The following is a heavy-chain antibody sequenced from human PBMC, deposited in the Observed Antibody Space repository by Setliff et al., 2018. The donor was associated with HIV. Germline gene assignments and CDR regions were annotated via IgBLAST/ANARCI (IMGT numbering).Heavy chain of an antibody. CDR3: AKYATPGPSRIFDY. V-gene: IGHV3-23*01. J-gene: IGHJ4*02. D-gene: IGHD2-2*01. Sequence: GSLRLSCAASGFTFSTYAMTWVRQAPGRGLQWVSTIGSGGDTHYPDSVKGRLTISRDNSKNMLSLQLNSLRADDTAVYYCAKYATPGPSRIFDYWGPGALATVSS. CDR1: GFTFSTYA. CDR2: IGSGGDT.